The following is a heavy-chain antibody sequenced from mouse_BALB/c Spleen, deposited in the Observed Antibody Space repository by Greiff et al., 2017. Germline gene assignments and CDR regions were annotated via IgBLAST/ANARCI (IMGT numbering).Heavy chain of an antibody. Sequence: EVQGVESGGGLVQPGGSRKLSCAASGFTFSSFEMHWVRQAPEKGLEWVAYISSGSSTIYYADTVKGRFTISRDNPKNTLFLQMTSLRSEDTAMYYCARVYRYDFDYWGQGTTLTVSS. J-gene: IGHJ2*01. CDR2: ISSGSSTI. CDR3: ARVYRYDFDY. V-gene: IGHV5-17*02. CDR1: GFTFSSFE. D-gene: IGHD2-14*01.